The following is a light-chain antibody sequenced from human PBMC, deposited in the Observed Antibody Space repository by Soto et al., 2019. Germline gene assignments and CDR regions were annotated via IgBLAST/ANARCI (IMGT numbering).Light chain of an antibody. J-gene: IGKJ3*01. Sequence: DIQMTQSPSSLSASVGDRVTITCRASESTSSYFNWYQQKPGKAPKLLIYAASTLQSGVPSRFSGSGSGTDFTLTISSLQPEDSATYYCQQSYSIPFPFGPGTKVDVK. CDR3: QQSYSIPFP. CDR2: AAS. V-gene: IGKV1-39*01. CDR1: ESTSSY.